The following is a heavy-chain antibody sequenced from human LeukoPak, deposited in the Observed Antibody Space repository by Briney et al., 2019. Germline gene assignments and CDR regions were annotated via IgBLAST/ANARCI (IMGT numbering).Heavy chain of an antibody. CDR3: STGSGHAFDI. D-gene: IGHD3-10*01. V-gene: IGHV3-74*01. CDR1: GFTFSIYW. J-gene: IGHJ3*02. Sequence: GRSLRLSCAASGFTFSIYWMHWVRQVPGKGLVWVSRINSDGSSTSYADSVKGRFTISRDNAKNTLYVQMNSLRAEDTAVYYCSTGSGHAFDIWGRGTMVTVSS. CDR2: INSDGSST.